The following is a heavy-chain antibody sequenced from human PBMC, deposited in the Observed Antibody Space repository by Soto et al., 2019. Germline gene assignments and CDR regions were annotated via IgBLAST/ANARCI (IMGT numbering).Heavy chain of an antibody. V-gene: IGHV1-18*01. Sequence: ASVKVSCKASGYTFSTYGISWVRQAPGQGLKWMGWIGAYNGDTNYAQKLQGRVTMTTDTSTSTAYMELTSLRSDDTAIYYCARDRGYSPDSFDIWGQGTRVTVS. CDR3: ARDRGYSPDSFDI. D-gene: IGHD5-18*01. J-gene: IGHJ3*02. CDR2: IGAYNGDT. CDR1: GYTFSTYG.